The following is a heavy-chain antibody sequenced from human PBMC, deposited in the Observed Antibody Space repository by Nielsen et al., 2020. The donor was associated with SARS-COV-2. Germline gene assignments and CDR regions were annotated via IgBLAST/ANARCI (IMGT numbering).Heavy chain of an antibody. Sequence: ASVKVSCKASGYTFTSYGISWARQAPGQGLEWMGWISAYNGNTNYAQKLQGRVTMTTDTSTSTAYMELRSLRSDDTAVYYCARVFWSGYYKGGGDYWGQGTLVTVSS. D-gene: IGHD3-3*01. V-gene: IGHV1-18*01. CDR3: ARVFWSGYYKGGGDY. J-gene: IGHJ4*02. CDR2: ISAYNGNT. CDR1: GYTFTSYG.